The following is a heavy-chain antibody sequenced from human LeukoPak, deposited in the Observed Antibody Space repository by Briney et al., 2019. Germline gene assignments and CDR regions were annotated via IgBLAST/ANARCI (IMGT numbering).Heavy chain of an antibody. J-gene: IGHJ6*02. V-gene: IGHV4-31*03. CDR2: IYYSGST. D-gene: IGHD3-22*01. CDR3: ARGRIAKIVVVHSFHYGMDV. CDR1: GGSISSGGYY. Sequence: SETLSLTCTVSGGSISSGGYYWSWIHQHLGKGLEWIGYIYYSGSTNYNPSLNSRVSISLEKSKNQFSLELRSVTAADTAVYYCARGRIAKIVVVHSFHYGMDVWGQGTTVTVSS.